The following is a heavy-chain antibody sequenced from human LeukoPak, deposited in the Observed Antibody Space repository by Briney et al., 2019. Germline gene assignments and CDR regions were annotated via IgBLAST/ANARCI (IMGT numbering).Heavy chain of an antibody. CDR2: ISGSGGST. J-gene: IGHJ4*02. CDR1: RFTFSSYG. Sequence: GGSLRLSCAASRFTFSSYGMSWVRQAPGKGLEWVSAISGSGGSTYYADSVKGRFTISRDNSKNTLYLQMNSLRAEDTAVYYCAKDLTYYYDSRHYWGQGTLVTVSS. V-gene: IGHV3-23*01. D-gene: IGHD3-22*01. CDR3: AKDLTYYYDSRHY.